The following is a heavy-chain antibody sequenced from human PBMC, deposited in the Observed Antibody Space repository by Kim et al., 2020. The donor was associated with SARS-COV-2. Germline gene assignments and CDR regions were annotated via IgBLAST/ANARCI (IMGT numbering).Heavy chain of an antibody. J-gene: IGHJ4*02. CDR3: ARLSLQGSYGPGY. D-gene: IGHD3-10*01. V-gene: IGHV4-39*01. Sequence: YNPSLKSRVTISVDTSKNQFSLKLSSVTAADTAVYYCARLSLQGSYGPGYWGQGTLVTVSS.